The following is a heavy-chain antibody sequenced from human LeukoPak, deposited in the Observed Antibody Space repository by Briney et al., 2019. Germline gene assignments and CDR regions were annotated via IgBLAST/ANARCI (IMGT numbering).Heavy chain of an antibody. J-gene: IGHJ3*02. CDR1: GFTFSTYW. CDR3: ARVLTGLAAAGTDAFDI. D-gene: IGHD6-13*01. V-gene: IGHV3-7*05. Sequence: PGGSLRLSCAASGFTFSTYWVTWVRQAPGKGLGWVANINQDGSEKYYVDSVKGRFTISRDNAKNSLYLQMNSLRAEDTAVYYCARVLTGLAAAGTDAFDIWGQGTMVTVSS. CDR2: INQDGSEK.